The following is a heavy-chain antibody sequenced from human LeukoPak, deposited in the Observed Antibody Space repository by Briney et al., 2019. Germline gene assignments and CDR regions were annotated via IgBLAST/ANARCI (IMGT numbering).Heavy chain of an antibody. CDR2: IYYSGST. CDR1: GGSISSYY. D-gene: IGHD5-18*01. Sequence: PSETLSFTCTVSGGSISSYYWSWIRQPPGQGLEWIGYIYYSGSTNYNPSLKSRVTISVDTSKNQFSLKLSSVTAADTAVYYCARGAIAMEANFDYWGQGTLVTVSS. CDR3: ARGAIAMEANFDY. V-gene: IGHV4-59*01. J-gene: IGHJ4*02.